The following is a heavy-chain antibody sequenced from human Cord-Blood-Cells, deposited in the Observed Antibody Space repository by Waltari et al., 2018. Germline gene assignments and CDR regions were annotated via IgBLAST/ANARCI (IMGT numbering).Heavy chain of an antibody. J-gene: IGHJ4*02. D-gene: IGHD2-8*01. V-gene: IGHV1-2*02. CDR3: ARESYCTNGVCYDY. CDR1: GYTFTGYY. CDR2: INPNSGGT. Sequence: QVQLVQSGAEVKKTGASVKVSCKASGYTFTGYYMHWVRQAPGQGLEWMGWINPNSGGTNYAQKLQGGVTMTRDTSISTSYMELRRLRCDDTAVYYCARESYCTNGVCYDYWDQGTLVTVSS.